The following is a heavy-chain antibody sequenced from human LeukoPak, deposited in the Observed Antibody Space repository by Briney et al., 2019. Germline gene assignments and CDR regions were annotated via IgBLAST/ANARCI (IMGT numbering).Heavy chain of an antibody. J-gene: IGHJ4*02. CDR1: GYTFTDYY. V-gene: IGHV1-18*01. Sequence: ASVKVSCKASGYTFTDYYLHWVRQAPGQGLEWMGWISAYNGDTNYAQKLQGRVTMTSDTSTSTAYMELRSLRSDDTAVYYCARSRGLAAAGPDYFDYWSQGTLVTVSS. CDR2: ISAYNGDT. D-gene: IGHD6-13*01. CDR3: ARSRGLAAAGPDYFDY.